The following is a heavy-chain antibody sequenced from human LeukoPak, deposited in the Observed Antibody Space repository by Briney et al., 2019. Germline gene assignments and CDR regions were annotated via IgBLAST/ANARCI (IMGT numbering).Heavy chain of an antibody. CDR2: IYPGDSDT. CDR1: GYSFTNYW. CDR3: ARYPPGIAAENWFDP. D-gene: IGHD6-13*01. Sequence: RGESLKISCKGSGYSFTNYWIGWVRQMPGKGLEWMGIIYPGDSDTTYSPSFQGQVTISADKSISTAYLQWSSLKASDTAMYYCARYPPGIAAENWFDPWGQGTLVTVSS. V-gene: IGHV5-51*01. J-gene: IGHJ5*02.